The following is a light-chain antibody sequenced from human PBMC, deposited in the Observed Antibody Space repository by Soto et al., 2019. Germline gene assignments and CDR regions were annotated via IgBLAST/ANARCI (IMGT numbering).Light chain of an antibody. CDR3: QQYADYSS. CDR1: QSIGSW. CDR2: KAT. Sequence: DIQMTQSPSTLPASVGDRVTVACRASQSIGSWLAWYQQKPGHAPKLLIYKATTLESDVPSRFSGSGSGTEFTLTIASLHPYDFATYYCQQYADYSSFGQGTRVE. J-gene: IGKJ1*01. V-gene: IGKV1-5*03.